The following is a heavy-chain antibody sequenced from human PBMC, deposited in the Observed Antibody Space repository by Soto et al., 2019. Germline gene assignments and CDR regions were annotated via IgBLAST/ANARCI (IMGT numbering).Heavy chain of an antibody. CDR2: ISYDGSNI. CDR1: GFTFSSYG. Sequence: QVQLVESGGGVVQPGRSLRLSCAASGFTFSSYGMPWVRQAPGKGLAWVAVISYDGSNIYYADSVKGRFTITRDNSQNTRYLQMNSLRAEDPAVYYCAKEDCSGGSCHNIDYWGQGTLVTVSS. CDR3: AKEDCSGGSCHNIDY. D-gene: IGHD2-15*01. V-gene: IGHV3-30*18. J-gene: IGHJ4*02.